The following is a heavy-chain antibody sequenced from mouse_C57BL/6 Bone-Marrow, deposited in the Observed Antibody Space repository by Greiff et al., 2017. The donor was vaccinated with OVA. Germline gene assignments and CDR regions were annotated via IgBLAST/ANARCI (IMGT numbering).Heavy chain of an antibody. CDR2: IYPRSGNT. D-gene: IGHD2-3*01. V-gene: IGHV1-81*01. J-gene: IGHJ4*01. CDR1: GYTFTSYG. CDR3: ARGGYYPLDY. Sequence: VQLQQSGAELARPGASVKLSCKASGYTFTSYGISWVKQRTGQGLEWIGEIYPRSGNTSYNEKFKGKATLTADKSSSTAYMELRSLTSEDSAVYFSARGGYYPLDYWGQGTSVTVSS.